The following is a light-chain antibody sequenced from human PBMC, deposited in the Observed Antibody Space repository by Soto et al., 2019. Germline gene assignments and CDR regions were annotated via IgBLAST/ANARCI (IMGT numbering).Light chain of an antibody. Sequence: EIVLTQSPGTLSLSPGERATLSCRASQSVSSSYLAWYQQKPGQAPRLLMYGASTRATGIPARFSGSGSGTEFTLTITSLQPEDFAVYYCQQYNYLITFGQGTRLEI. CDR3: QQYNYLIT. CDR2: GAS. CDR1: QSVSSSY. J-gene: IGKJ5*01. V-gene: IGKV3-20*01.